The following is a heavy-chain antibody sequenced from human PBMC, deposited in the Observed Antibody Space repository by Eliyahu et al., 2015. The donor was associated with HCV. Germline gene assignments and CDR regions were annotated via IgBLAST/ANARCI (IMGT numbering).Heavy chain of an antibody. CDR3: ARAQLAHFDY. J-gene: IGHJ4*02. V-gene: IGHV6-1*01. CDR1: GDSVSNYSAA. CDR2: TYRRAKWYT. D-gene: IGHD1-1*01. Sequence: QVQVRQSGPGLVKPSQTLSLTCDISGDSVSNYSAAWNWVRQSPSRGLEWLGRTYRRAKWYTDYAVSVQGRSTISPDTSKNQISLHLNSVTPEDTAVYYCARAQLAHFDYWGQGILVTVSS.